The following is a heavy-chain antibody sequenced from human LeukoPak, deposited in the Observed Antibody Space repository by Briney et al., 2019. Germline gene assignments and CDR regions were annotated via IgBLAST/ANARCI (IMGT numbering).Heavy chain of an antibody. Sequence: SETLSLTCTVSGGSISGHYWSWIRQPPGKGLEWIGYIYYSGSTNYNPSLKSRVTISVDTSKNQFSLKLSSVTAADTAVYYCARALRWLQFFDYWGQGTLVTVSS. CDR2: IYYSGST. D-gene: IGHD5-24*01. CDR3: ARALRWLQFFDY. CDR1: GGSISGHY. J-gene: IGHJ4*02. V-gene: IGHV4-59*11.